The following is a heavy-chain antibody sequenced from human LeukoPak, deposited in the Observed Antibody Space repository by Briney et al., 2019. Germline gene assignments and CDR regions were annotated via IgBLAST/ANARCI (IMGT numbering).Heavy chain of an antibody. D-gene: IGHD3-22*01. J-gene: IGHJ6*03. V-gene: IGHV3-20*04. CDR1: GFTFDDYG. CDR3: ARDTPDSSGYSINYMDV. CDR2: INWNGGST. Sequence: GGSLRLSCAASGFTFDDYGMSWVRQAPGKGLEWVSGINWNGGSTGYADSVKGRFTISRDNAKNSLYLQMNSLRAEDTALYYCARDTPDSSGYSINYMDVWGKGTTVTVSS.